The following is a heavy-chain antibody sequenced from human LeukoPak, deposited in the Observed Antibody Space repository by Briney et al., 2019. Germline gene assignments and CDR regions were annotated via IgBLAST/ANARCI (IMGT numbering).Heavy chain of an antibody. D-gene: IGHD6-13*01. V-gene: IGHV4-39*01. CDR1: GGSISSSSYY. CDR3: ARPSTIAAAGFDY. CDR2: IYYSGST. J-gene: IGHJ4*02. Sequence: SETLSLTCTVSGGSISSSSYYWGWIRQPPGKGLEWIGSIYYSGSTYYNPSLKSRVTISVDTSKNQFSLKLSSVTAADTAVYYCARPSTIAAAGFDYWGQGTLVTVSS.